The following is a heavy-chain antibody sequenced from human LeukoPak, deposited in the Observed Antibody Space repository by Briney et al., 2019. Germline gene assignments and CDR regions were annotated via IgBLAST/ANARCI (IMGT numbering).Heavy chain of an antibody. CDR1: GYIFTTYS. CDR2: INPRGDAT. V-gene: IGHV1-46*01. CDR3: ARKWSSRDWFDP. D-gene: IGHD2-8*01. Sequence: ASVKVSCKASGYIFTTYSIHWVRQAPGQGLEWMGVINPRGDATIYAQKFEGRVTMTSDTSTTTVYMELSSLTSEDTGLYYCARKWSSRDWFDPWGQGTLVTVSS. J-gene: IGHJ5*02.